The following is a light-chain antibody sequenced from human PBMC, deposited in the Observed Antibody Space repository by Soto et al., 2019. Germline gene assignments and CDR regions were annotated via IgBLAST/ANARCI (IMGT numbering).Light chain of an antibody. J-gene: IGKJ2*01. V-gene: IGKV3-20*01. Sequence: EIVLTQSPGTLSLSPGERATLSCRASQSVSSSFLAWSQQKPAQAPRLLIHNASSSDTGIPDRFSGSGSGTDLTLTISRLEHEEFAVYYCQQYGSSLYTFGQGIKLEIK. CDR1: QSVSSSF. CDR3: QQYGSSLYT. CDR2: NAS.